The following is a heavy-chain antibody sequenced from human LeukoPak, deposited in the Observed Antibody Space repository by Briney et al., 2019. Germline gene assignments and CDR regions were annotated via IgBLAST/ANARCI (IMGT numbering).Heavy chain of an antibody. V-gene: IGHV4-59*04. Sequence: PSETLSLTCTVSGGSMSPYHWSWIRQPPGKGLEWTGYIYYSGSTYYSPSLKSRVTISVDTSKNQFSLKLSSVTAADTAVYYCARRGSYHPDAFDIWGQGTMVTVSS. CDR3: ARRGSYHPDAFDI. D-gene: IGHD1-26*01. J-gene: IGHJ3*02. CDR2: IYYSGST. CDR1: GGSMSPYH.